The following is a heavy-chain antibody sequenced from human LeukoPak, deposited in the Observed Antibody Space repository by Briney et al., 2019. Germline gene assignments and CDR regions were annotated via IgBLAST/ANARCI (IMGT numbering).Heavy chain of an antibody. D-gene: IGHD2-2*01. J-gene: IGHJ4*02. CDR3: AGGRVDFEYCSSTSCYHDY. CDR2: IYHSGST. Sequence: SETLSLTCTVSGGSIISGTYFWTWIRQPPGKGLEWIGYIYHSGSTYYNPSLKSRVTISVDRSKNQFSLKLNSVTAADTAVYYCAGGRVDFEYCSSTSCYHDYWGQGTLVTVSS. V-gene: IGHV4-30-2*01. CDR1: GGSIISGTYF.